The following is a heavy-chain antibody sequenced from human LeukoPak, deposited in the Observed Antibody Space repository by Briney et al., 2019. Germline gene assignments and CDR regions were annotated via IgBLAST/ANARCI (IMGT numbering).Heavy chain of an antibody. V-gene: IGHV1-2*02. D-gene: IGHD4-11*01. CDR2: INPNSGGT. J-gene: IGHJ4*02. Sequence: GASVRVSCTASGYTFTGYYMHWVRQAPGQGLEWMGWINPNSGGTNYAQKFQGRVTMTRDTSISTAYMELSRLRSDDTAVYYCASICPVTTKGCGGNWGQGTLVTVSS. CDR3: ASICPVTTKGCGGN. CDR1: GYTFTGYY.